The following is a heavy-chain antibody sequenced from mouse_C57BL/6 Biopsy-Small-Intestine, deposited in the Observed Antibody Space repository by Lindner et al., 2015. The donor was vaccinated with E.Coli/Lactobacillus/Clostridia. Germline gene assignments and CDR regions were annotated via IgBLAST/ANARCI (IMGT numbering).Heavy chain of an antibody. CDR1: GYAFTSYW. CDR2: INPSSYYT. CDR3: ASPPIYYGDYLFAY. J-gene: IGHJ3*01. D-gene: IGHD2-13*01. V-gene: IGHV1-7*01. Sequence: VQLQESGAELAKPGASVKMSCKASGYAFTSYWMHWVKQRPGQGLEWIGYINPSSYYTEYNQKFKDKATLTADKSSSTAYMQLSSLTSEDSAVYYCASPPIYYGDYLFAYWGQGTLVTVSA.